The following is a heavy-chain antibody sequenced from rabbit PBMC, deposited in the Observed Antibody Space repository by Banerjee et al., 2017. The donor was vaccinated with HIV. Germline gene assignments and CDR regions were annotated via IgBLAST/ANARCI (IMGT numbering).Heavy chain of an antibody. D-gene: IGHD2-1*01. V-gene: IGHV1S45*01. CDR3: ARDIGYGNYNL. Sequence: QQQLEESGGGLVKPGGTLTFTCTASGFSFSTIYWICWVRQAQGKGLECIGYIDTGKGSSDDASWAKGRLTISKTSSTTVTLQMTSLTAADTATYFCARDIGYGNYNLWGPGTLFTVS. J-gene: IGHJ4*01. CDR2: IDTGKGSS. CDR1: GFSFSTIYW.